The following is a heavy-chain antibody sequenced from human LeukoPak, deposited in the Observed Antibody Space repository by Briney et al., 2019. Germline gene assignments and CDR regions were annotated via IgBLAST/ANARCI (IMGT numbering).Heavy chain of an antibody. CDR2: INPNSGGT. CDR1: GYTFTGQY. D-gene: IGHD1-26*01. Sequence: GASVKVSCKASGYTFTGQYMHWVRQAPGQGLEWMGWINPNSGGTNYAQKFQGRVTMTRDTSISTAYMELGRLRSDDTAVYYCARERGSYSPVDYWGQGTLVTVSS. J-gene: IGHJ4*02. V-gene: IGHV1-2*02. CDR3: ARERGSYSPVDY.